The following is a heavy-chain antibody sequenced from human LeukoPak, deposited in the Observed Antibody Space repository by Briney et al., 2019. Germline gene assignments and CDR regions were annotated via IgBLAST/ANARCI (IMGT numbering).Heavy chain of an antibody. V-gene: IGHV3-23*01. J-gene: IGHJ4*02. Sequence: PGGSLRLSCAASGFTFSSYAMNWVRQAPGKGLEWVAGISSGDRTFHAESVKGRFTISRDKSKDTLYLQMNSLRAEDTAVYYCAKDATASPYFHWFDNWGQGTQVIVPS. CDR2: ISSGDRT. CDR1: GFTFSSYA. D-gene: IGHD3-9*01. CDR3: AKDATASPYFHWFDN.